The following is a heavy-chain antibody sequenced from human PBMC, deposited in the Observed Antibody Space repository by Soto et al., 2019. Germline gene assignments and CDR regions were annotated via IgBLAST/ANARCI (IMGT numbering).Heavy chain of an antibody. J-gene: IGHJ6*03. Sequence: EVQLVESGGGLVQPGRSLRLSCAASGLTFDDYAMHWVRQAPGKGLEWVSGISWNSGSIGYADSVKGRFTISRDNAKNSLYLQMNSLRAEDTALYYCAKDRNYYYYYMDVWGKGTTVTVSS. CDR3: AKDRNYYYYYMDV. CDR1: GLTFDDYA. V-gene: IGHV3-9*01. CDR2: ISWNSGSI.